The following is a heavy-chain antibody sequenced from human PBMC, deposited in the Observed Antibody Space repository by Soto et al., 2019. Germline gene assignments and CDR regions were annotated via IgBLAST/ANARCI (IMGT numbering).Heavy chain of an antibody. V-gene: IGHV3-30*18. D-gene: IGHD3-16*02. J-gene: IGHJ4*02. CDR2: ISYDGSDK. CDR1: GFTFSSYA. CDR3: AKALGELSPESYDY. Sequence: QEQLVESGGGVVQPGRSLRLSCAASGFTFSSYAMHWFRQAPGKGLEWVAVISYDGSDKYHADSVKGRFTISRDNSKNTLNLQMNSQRADDTAVYYCAKALGELSPESYDYWGQGTLITVSS.